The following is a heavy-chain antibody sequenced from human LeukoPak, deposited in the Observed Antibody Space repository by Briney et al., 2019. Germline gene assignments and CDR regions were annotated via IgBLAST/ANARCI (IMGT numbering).Heavy chain of an antibody. V-gene: IGHV5-51*01. CDR1: GYSFTSYW. CDR3: ARQGAGTMVRGISAHTNWFDP. J-gene: IGHJ5*02. CDR2: IYPGDSDT. Sequence: GESLKISCKGSGYSFTSYWIGWVRQMPGKGLEWMGIIYPGDSDTRYSPSFQGQVTISADKSISTAYLQWSSLKASDTAMYYCARQGAGTMVRGISAHTNWFDPWGQGTLVTVSS. D-gene: IGHD3-10*01.